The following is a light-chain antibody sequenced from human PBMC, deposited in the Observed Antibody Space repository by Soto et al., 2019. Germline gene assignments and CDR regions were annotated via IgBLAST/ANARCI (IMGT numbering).Light chain of an antibody. CDR2: AAS. CDR1: QSISSY. Sequence: DIQMTQSPSSLSASVGEKVTITCRASQSISSYLNWYQQKPGKTPKLLIYAASSLQSGAPSRFSGSGSGTDFTLTISSLQPEDFATYYCQQSYSTPRTFGQGTKVDIK. J-gene: IGKJ1*01. V-gene: IGKV1-39*01. CDR3: QQSYSTPRT.